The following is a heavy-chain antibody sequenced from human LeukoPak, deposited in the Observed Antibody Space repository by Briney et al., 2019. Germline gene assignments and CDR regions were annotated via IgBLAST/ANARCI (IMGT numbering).Heavy chain of an antibody. CDR2: INPSGGST. D-gene: IGHD2-2*01. Sequence: ASVTVSCKASGYTFTSYYMHWVRQAPGQGLEWMGIINPSGGSTSYAQKFQGRVTMTRDTSTSTVYMELSSLRSEDTAVYYCARDLTRYCSSTSCEDYWGQGTLVTVSS. CDR1: GYTFTSYY. V-gene: IGHV1-46*01. CDR3: ARDLTRYCSSTSCEDY. J-gene: IGHJ4*02.